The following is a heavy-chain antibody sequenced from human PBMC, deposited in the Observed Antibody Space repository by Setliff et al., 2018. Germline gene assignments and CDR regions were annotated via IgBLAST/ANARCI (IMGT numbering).Heavy chain of an antibody. CDR2: ISAKNGNR. CDR1: GGTFSSYG. J-gene: IGHJ2*01. CDR3: ARDFPTVVTPKEYFDL. V-gene: IGHV1-18*01. Sequence: ASVKVSCKASGGTFSSYGISWVRQAPGQGLEWMGWISAKNGNRNYAQKLQGRVTMTTDTSTSTAYMELRSLRSDDTAVYYCARDFPTVVTPKEYFDLWGRGTLVTVSS. D-gene: IGHD4-17*01.